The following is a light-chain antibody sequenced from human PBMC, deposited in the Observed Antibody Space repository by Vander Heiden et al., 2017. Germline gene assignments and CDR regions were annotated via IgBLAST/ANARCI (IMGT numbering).Light chain of an antibody. CDR2: DAS. J-gene: IGKJ4*01. V-gene: IGKV3-11*01. CDR1: QSVSSN. Sequence: IVLTQSPATLYLSPGDRATLSCRASQSVSSNLAWYQQKPGQAPRLLIYDASNRATGIPARFSGSGSGADFTLTISSLEPEDFAVYYCQQRSNWPLTFGGGTKVEIK. CDR3: QQRSNWPLT.